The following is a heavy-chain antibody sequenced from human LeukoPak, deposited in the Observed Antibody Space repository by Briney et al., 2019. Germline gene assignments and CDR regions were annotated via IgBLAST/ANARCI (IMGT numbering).Heavy chain of an antibody. CDR3: ARETTLMGYSSGLGFNY. V-gene: IGHV4-61*03. Sequence: PSETLSLTCTVSGGSISSSSYYWGWIRQPPGRGLEWIGHIYSSGTTNYNPSLKSRVTISVDTSKNHFSLNLSSVTTADTAVYYCARETTLMGYSSGLGFNYWGQGALVTVSS. J-gene: IGHJ4*02. CDR1: GGSISSSSYY. D-gene: IGHD6-19*01. CDR2: IYSSGTT.